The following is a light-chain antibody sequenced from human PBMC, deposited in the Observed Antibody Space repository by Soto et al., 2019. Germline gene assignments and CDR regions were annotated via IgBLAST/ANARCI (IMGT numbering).Light chain of an antibody. CDR2: EGT. CDR3: CSYASSSSYV. V-gene: IGLV2-23*01. CDR1: TSDVEGYNL. J-gene: IGLJ1*01. Sequence: QSALTQPASVSGSPGQSITISCSGTTSDVEGYNLVSWYQQHTAKAPKLLIYEGTQRPSGVSSRFSGSKSGNTASLTISGLQAEDEADYYCCSYASSSSYVFGTETKLTVL.